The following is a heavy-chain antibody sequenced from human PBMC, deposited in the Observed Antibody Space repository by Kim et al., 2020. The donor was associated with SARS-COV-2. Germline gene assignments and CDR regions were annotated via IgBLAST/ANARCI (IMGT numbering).Heavy chain of an antibody. CDR3: ARMGVVVPAATSLWFGEERGTFDY. Sequence: GGSLRLSCAASGFTFSSYEMNWVRQAPGKGLEWVSYISSSGSTIYYADSVKGRFTISRDNAKNSLYLQMNSLRAEDTAVYYCARMGVVVPAATSLWFGEERGTFDYWGQGTLVTVSS. J-gene: IGHJ4*02. CDR2: ISSSGSTI. V-gene: IGHV3-48*03. D-gene: IGHD2-2*01. CDR1: GFTFSSYE.